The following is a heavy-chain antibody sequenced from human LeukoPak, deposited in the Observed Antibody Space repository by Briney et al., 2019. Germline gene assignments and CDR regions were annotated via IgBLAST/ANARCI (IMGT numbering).Heavy chain of an antibody. J-gene: IGHJ4*02. CDR1: GFTFSSYA. Sequence: GGSLRLSCAASGFTFSSYAMSWVRQAPGKGLEWVSAISGSGGSTYYADSVKGRFTISRDNSKNTLYLQMNSLRAEDTAVYYCANTPLTIFGVVTYFDYWGQGTLVTVSS. CDR2: ISGSGGST. D-gene: IGHD3-3*01. V-gene: IGHV3-23*01. CDR3: ANTPLTIFGVVTYFDY.